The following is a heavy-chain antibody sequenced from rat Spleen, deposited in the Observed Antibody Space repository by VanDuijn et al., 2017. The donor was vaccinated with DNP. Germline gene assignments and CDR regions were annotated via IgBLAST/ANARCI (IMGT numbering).Heavy chain of an antibody. Sequence: EVQLVESGGGLVQPGRSLKLSCAASGFTFSDYAMAWVRQAPKKGLEWVATITYDGSRTYYRDSVKGRFTISRDDAKSTLYLQMDSLRSEDTATYYCARSHSGLFDYWGQGVMVTVSS. D-gene: IGHD4-3*01. CDR1: GFTFSDYA. V-gene: IGHV5-17*01. J-gene: IGHJ2*01. CDR3: ARSHSGLFDY. CDR2: ITYDGSRT.